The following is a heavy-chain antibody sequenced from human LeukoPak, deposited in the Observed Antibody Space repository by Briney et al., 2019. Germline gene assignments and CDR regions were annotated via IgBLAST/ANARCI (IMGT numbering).Heavy chain of an antibody. Sequence: SETLSLTCTVSGGSISTSNYYWGWIRQPPGKGLEWIGNIFYSGSTYYSPSLKSRVTISVDTSKNQFSLKLSSVTAADTAVYYCARGGRDGYKEYYFDYWGQGTLVTVSS. D-gene: IGHD5-24*01. V-gene: IGHV4-39*07. CDR1: GGSISTSNYY. CDR2: IFYSGST. J-gene: IGHJ4*02. CDR3: ARGGRDGYKEYYFDY.